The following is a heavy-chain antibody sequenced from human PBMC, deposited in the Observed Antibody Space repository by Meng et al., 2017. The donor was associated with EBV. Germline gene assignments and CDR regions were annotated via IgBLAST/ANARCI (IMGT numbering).Heavy chain of an antibody. J-gene: IGHJ4*02. CDR2: IYWDDDK. CDR1: GFVLSTRGVG. Sequence: HITLKVSAPMLWNPPPTLLTTFAFSGFVLSTRGVGVGWIRQPPGKALEWLALIYWDDDKRYSPSLKSRLTITKDTSKNQVVLTMTNMDPVDAATYYCAHIIAARPFDYWGQGTLVTVSS. V-gene: IGHV2-5*02. CDR3: AHIIAARPFDY. D-gene: IGHD6-6*01.